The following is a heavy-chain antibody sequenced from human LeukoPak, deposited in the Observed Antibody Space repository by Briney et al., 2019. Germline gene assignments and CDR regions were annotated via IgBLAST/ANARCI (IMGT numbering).Heavy chain of an antibody. Sequence: GGSLRLSCAASGFTFSSYGMHWVRQAQGKGLEWVAVIWYDGSNKYYADSVKVRFTISRDNSKNTLYLQMNSLRAEDTAVYYCAKDLGWFGELLQTFDYWGQGTLVTVSS. D-gene: IGHD3-10*01. J-gene: IGHJ4*02. CDR2: IWYDGSNK. CDR3: AKDLGWFGELLQTFDY. CDR1: GFTFSSYG. V-gene: IGHV3-33*06.